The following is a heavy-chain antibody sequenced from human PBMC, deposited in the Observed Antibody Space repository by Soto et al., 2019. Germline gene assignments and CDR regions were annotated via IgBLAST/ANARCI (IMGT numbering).Heavy chain of an antibody. CDR2: ISAHNGNT. D-gene: IGHD3-16*01. J-gene: IGHJ4*02. CDR1: GYTFTSYG. Sequence: QVHLVQSGAEVKKPGASVKVSCKGSGYTFTSYGITWVRQAPGQGLEWMGWISAHNGNTNYAQKLQGRVTVTRDTSTSTAYMAMRSLRSAVTDVYYCARGGHGDYWGQGALVTVSS. V-gene: IGHV1-18*01. CDR3: ARGGHGDY.